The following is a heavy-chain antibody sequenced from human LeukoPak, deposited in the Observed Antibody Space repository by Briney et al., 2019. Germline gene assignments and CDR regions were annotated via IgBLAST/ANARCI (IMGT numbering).Heavy chain of an antibody. CDR2: ITGSSTST. D-gene: IGHD4-17*01. Sequence: GGTLRLSCAASGFTFSTYGMHWVRQAPGKGLEWVSGITGSSTSTYYSDSVKGRFTISRDNSKNTLYLQMNSLRTEDTAVYYCARDYYGDYGGRVYYYMDVWGKGTTVTISS. V-gene: IGHV3-23*01. J-gene: IGHJ6*03. CDR1: GFTFSTYG. CDR3: ARDYYGDYGGRVYYYMDV.